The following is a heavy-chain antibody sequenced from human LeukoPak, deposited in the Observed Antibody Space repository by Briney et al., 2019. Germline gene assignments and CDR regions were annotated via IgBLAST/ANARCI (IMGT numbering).Heavy chain of an antibody. CDR1: GGSISSSSYY. D-gene: IGHD1-26*01. CDR3: ARHRSWELPNEYYFDY. CDR2: IYYSGST. V-gene: IGHV4-39*01. J-gene: IGHJ4*02. Sequence: SETLSLTCTVSGGSISSSSYYWGWIRQPPGKGLEWIGSIYYSGSTYYNPSLKSRVTISVDTSKNQFSLKLSSVTAADTAVYYCARHRSWELPNEYYFDYWGQGTLVTVSS.